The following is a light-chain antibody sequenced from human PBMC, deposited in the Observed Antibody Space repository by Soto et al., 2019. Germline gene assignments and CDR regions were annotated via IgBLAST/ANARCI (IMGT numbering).Light chain of an antibody. V-gene: IGLV1-44*01. CDR3: AAWDDSLNAL. CDR1: FSNIGDNA. CDR2: LND. J-gene: IGLJ1*01. Sequence: QSARTQPPSLSATPGQRVNSSCSGSFSNIGDNAVNWYQQLPGAAPKLLIYLNDQRPSGVPDRFSGSKSGTSAFLAISGLQSEDEADYYCAAWDDSLNALFGTGTKVTI.